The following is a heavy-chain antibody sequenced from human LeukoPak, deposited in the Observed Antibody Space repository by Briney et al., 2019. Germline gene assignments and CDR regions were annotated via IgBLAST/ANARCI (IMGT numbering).Heavy chain of an antibody. Sequence: GGSLRLFCSASGFTFFSNCVSWVRQAPGKGLEGGANIKQDGSEKYYVDSVKGRFTISRDNAKNSLYLQMNSLRAEDTAVYYCARDDCSSISCYHNWFDPWGQGTLVTVSS. J-gene: IGHJ5*02. CDR3: ARDDCSSISCYHNWFDP. CDR1: GFTFFSNC. CDR2: IKQDGSEK. V-gene: IGHV3-7*01. D-gene: IGHD2-2*01.